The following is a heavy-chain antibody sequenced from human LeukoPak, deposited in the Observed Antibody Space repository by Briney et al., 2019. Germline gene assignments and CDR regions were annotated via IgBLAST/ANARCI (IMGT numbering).Heavy chain of an antibody. V-gene: IGHV4-38-2*02. J-gene: IGHJ5*02. D-gene: IGHD3-22*01. CDR3: ARVSYYYDSSGYYPSHNWFDP. Sequence: SETLSLTCTVSGYSISSGYYWGWIRQPPGKGLEWIGSIYHSGSTYYNPPLKSRVTISVATSKNQFSLKLSSVTAADTAVYYCARVSYYYDSSGYYPSHNWFDPWGQGTLVTVSS. CDR1: GYSISSGYY. CDR2: IYHSGST.